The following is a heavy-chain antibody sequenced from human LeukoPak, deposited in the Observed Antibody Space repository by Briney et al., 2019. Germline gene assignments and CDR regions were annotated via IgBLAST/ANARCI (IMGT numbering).Heavy chain of an antibody. CDR2: IYYSGST. J-gene: IGHJ4*02. D-gene: IGHD6-13*01. CDR3: ARLFVDSSSSY. CDR1: GGSISSGSYY. V-gene: IGHV4-39*01. Sequence: PSETLSLTCTVSGGSISSGSYYWGWIRQPPGKGLEWIGSIYYSGSTYYNPSLKSRVTISVDTSKNQFSLKLSSVTAADTAVYYCARLFVDSSSSYWGQGTLVTVSS.